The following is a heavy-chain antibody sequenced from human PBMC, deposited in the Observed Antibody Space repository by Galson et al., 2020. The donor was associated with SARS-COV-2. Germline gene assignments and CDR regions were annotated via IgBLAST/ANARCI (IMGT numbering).Heavy chain of an antibody. CDR3: VRGGGALDY. D-gene: IGHD3-16*01. J-gene: IGHJ4*02. Sequence: QLGESLKISCAASGFTLSSYWMSWVRQVPGKGLEWMANIKHDGTDQKYVDSVKGRFTISRDNAKNSLYLQMNSVRAEDTGVYYCVRGGGALDYWGQGTLVTVSS. CDR2: IKHDGTDQ. V-gene: IGHV3-7*01. CDR1: GFTLSSYW.